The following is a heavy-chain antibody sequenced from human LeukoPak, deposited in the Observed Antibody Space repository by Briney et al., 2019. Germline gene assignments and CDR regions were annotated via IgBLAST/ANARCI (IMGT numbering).Heavy chain of an antibody. CDR2: ISGSGGST. CDR3: AKSYYDSSGYYYDY. CDR1: GFTFSSYS. Sequence: GGSLRLSCAASGFTFSSYSMNWVRQAPGKGLEWVSAISGSGGSTYYADSVKGRFTISRDNAKNSLYLQMNSLRAEDTALYYCAKSYYDSSGYYYDYWGQGTLVTVSS. J-gene: IGHJ4*02. D-gene: IGHD3-22*01. V-gene: IGHV3-23*01.